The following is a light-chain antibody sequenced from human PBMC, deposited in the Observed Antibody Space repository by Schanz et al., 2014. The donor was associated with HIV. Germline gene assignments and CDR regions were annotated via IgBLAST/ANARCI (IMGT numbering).Light chain of an antibody. J-gene: IGLJ3*02. CDR2: DFS. V-gene: IGLV2-14*03. CDR1: SSDVGDFNF. CDR3: TSYTTTNTWL. Sequence: HSALTQPTSVSGSPGQSITISCTVASSDVGDFNFLSWYQQHPGKAPKLMIYDFSDRPSGISSRFSGSKSGNTASLTISALQAEDEADYYCTSYTTTNTWLFGGGTKLTVL.